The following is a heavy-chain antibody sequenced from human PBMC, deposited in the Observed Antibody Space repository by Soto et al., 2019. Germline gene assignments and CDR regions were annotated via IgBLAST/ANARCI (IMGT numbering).Heavy chain of an antibody. CDR1: GFTVSSNY. CDR3: ARELRYFDWFPRGAFDI. Sequence: GSLRLSCAASGFTVSSNYMSWVRQAPGKGLEWVSVIYSGGSTYYADSVKGRFTISRDNSKNTLYLQMNSLRAEDTAVYYCARELRYFDWFPRGAFDIRGQGTMVTVSS. J-gene: IGHJ3*02. V-gene: IGHV3-53*01. D-gene: IGHD3-9*01. CDR2: IYSGGST.